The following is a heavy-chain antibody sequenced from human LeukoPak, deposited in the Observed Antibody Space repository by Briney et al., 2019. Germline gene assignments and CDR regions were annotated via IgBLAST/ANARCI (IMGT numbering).Heavy chain of an antibody. Sequence: LRLSCAASGFTFSDYYMTWIRQHPGKGLECIGFIYHSGSTYYSPSLKSRVAISVDTSKNQFSLKLSSVTAADTAVYYCARADVLTAYYTWPVGSYDYWGQGTLVTVSS. J-gene: IGHJ4*02. CDR3: ARADVLTAYYTWPVGSYDY. CDR1: GFTFSDYY. CDR2: IYHSGST. D-gene: IGHD3-9*01. V-gene: IGHV4-31*02.